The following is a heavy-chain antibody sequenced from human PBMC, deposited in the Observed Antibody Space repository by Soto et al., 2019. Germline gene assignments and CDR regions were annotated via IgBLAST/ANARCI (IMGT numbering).Heavy chain of an antibody. CDR1: GGSISSGGYY. J-gene: IGHJ6*02. D-gene: IGHD3-3*01. Sequence: QVQLQESGPGLVKPSQTLSLTCTVSGGSISSGGYYWSWIRQHPGKGLEWIGYIYYSGSTYYNPSLKSRVTISVDTSKNQFSLKLGSVTAADTAVYYWAREKDFWSGYPYYYYGMDVWGQGTTVTVSS. V-gene: IGHV4-31*03. CDR2: IYYSGST. CDR3: AREKDFWSGYPYYYYGMDV.